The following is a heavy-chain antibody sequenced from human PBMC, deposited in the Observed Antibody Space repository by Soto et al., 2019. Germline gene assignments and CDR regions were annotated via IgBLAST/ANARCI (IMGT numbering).Heavy chain of an antibody. CDR1: GFTFSSYD. CDR3: VREGLLTLDAFDM. V-gene: IGHV3-13*01. J-gene: IGHJ3*02. CDR2: IGTSGVT. Sequence: EVQLVESGGGLVQPGGSLRLSCAASGFTFSSYDMHWVRQTTGKGLEWVSVIGTSGVTYYAGSVKGRFTISRENTKNSLYLQMNRLTAGDTAVYYCVREGLLTLDAFDMWGQGTMVTVSS.